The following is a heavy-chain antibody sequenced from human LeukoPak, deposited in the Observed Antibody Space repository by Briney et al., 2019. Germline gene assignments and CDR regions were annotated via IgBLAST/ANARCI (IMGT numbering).Heavy chain of an antibody. CDR1: EFTFSRYS. CDR2: ISSSSSII. D-gene: IGHD3-10*01. CDR3: ARGSLGRGGGSFDY. V-gene: IGHV3-48*02. Sequence: GGSLRLSCAASEFTFSRYSMNWVRQAPGKGLEWVSYISSSSSIIYYADSVKGRFTISRDNAKNSLYLQMNSLRDEDTAVYYCARGSLGRGGGSFDYWGQGTLVTVSS. J-gene: IGHJ4*02.